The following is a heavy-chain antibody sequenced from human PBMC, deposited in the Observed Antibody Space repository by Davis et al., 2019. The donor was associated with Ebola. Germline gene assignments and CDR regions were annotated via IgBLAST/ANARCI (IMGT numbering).Heavy chain of an antibody. V-gene: IGHV3-73*01. CDR1: GFTFSGSA. Sequence: GESLKISCAASGFTFSGSAMHWVRQASGKGLEWVGRIRSKANSYATAYAASVKGRFTISRDNAKNSLYLQMDSLRAEDTAVYYCAREVRGGYEFDYWGQGTLVTVSS. J-gene: IGHJ4*02. CDR3: AREVRGGYEFDY. CDR2: IRSKANSYAT. D-gene: IGHD5-12*01.